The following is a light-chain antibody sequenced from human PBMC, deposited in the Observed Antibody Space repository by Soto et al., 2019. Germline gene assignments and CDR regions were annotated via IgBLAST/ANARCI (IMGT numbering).Light chain of an antibody. CDR2: AAS. CDR1: QGISNY. Sequence: DIQMTQSPSSLSASVGDRVTITCRASQGISNYLAWYQQEPGKVPKLLIYAASTLQSGVPSRFSGSGSGTDFTLAISSLQPEDVASYYCQRYGSAPFTFGPGTKVDIK. V-gene: IGKV1-27*01. CDR3: QRYGSAPFT. J-gene: IGKJ3*01.